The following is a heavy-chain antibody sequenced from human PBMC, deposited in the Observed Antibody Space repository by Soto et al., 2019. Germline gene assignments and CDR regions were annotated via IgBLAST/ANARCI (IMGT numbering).Heavy chain of an antibody. D-gene: IGHD4-4*01. CDR3: TTLNDYSHDGGGQ. CDR2: IKSKTDGGTT. CDR1: GFTFSNAW. J-gene: IGHJ4*02. Sequence: EVQLVESGGGLVKPGGSLRLSCAASGFTFSNAWMSWVRQAPGKGLEWVGRIKSKTDGGTTDYAAPVKGRFTISRDDSKNTLYLQMNSLKPGDTAVYYCTTLNDYSHDGGGQGGQGTLVTGSS. V-gene: IGHV3-15*01.